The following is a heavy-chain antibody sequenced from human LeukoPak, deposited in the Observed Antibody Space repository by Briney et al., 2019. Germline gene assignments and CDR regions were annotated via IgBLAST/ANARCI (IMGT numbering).Heavy chain of an antibody. CDR3: AKDRARNYYDSSGYLDY. V-gene: IGHV3-30*18. Sequence: GGSLRLSCAASGFTFDDYAMHWVRQAPGKGLEWVAVISYDGSNKYYADSVKGRFTISRDNSKNTLYLQMNSLRAEDTAVYYCAKDRARNYYDSSGYLDYWGQGTLVTVSS. J-gene: IGHJ4*02. CDR1: GFTFDDYA. CDR2: ISYDGSNK. D-gene: IGHD3-22*01.